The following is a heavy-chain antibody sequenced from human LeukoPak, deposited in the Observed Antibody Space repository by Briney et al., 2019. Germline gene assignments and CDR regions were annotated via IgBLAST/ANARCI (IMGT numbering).Heavy chain of an antibody. Sequence: GGSLRLSCAASGFTFSSYSMNWVRQAPGKGLEWVAFIRYDGSNKYYADSVKGRFTISRDNSKNTLYLQMNSLRAEDTAVYYCATTDDSSGYYLDYWGQGTLVTVSS. CDR3: ATTDDSSGYYLDY. J-gene: IGHJ4*02. CDR1: GFTFSSYS. V-gene: IGHV3-30*02. CDR2: IRYDGSNK. D-gene: IGHD3-22*01.